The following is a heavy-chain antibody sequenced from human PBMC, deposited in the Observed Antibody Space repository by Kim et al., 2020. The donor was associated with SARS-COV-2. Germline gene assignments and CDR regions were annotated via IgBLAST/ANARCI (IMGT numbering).Heavy chain of an antibody. CDR1: GGTFSSYA. Sequence: SVKVSCKASGGTFSSYAIIWVRQAPGQGLEWMGGIIPIFGTANYAQKFQGRVTITADESTSTAYMELSSLRSEDTAVYYCAREGYYDSSGPIGGWGQGTLVTVSS. D-gene: IGHD3-22*01. V-gene: IGHV1-69*13. CDR2: IIPIFGTA. CDR3: AREGYYDSSGPIGG. J-gene: IGHJ4*02.